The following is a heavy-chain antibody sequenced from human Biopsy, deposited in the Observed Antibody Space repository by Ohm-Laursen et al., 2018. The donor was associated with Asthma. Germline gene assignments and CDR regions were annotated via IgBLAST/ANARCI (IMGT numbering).Heavy chain of an antibody. Sequence: GTLSLTWHVSGVSISSRSHYWGWIRQSPGKGLEWIGSFFYSGSTDYKASLKSRVTISGDASKNQFSLKLTSVTAADTAVYYCARGVDRVTGLLDHFDSWGQGTLVTVSS. CDR2: FFYSGST. V-gene: IGHV4-39*07. J-gene: IGHJ4*02. D-gene: IGHD2-21*02. CDR1: GVSISSRSHY. CDR3: ARGVDRVTGLLDHFDS.